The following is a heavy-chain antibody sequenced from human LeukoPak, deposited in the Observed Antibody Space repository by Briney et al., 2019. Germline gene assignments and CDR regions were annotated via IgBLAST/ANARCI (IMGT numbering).Heavy chain of an antibody. CDR3: ARGPGMNNWFDP. CDR1: GGTFSSYA. Sequence: GASVKVSCKASGGTFSSYAISWVRQAPGQGLEWMGGIIPIFGTANYAQKFQGRVTITTDESTSTAYMELSSLRSEDTAVYYCARGPGMNNWFDPWGQGTLVTVPS. J-gene: IGHJ5*02. D-gene: IGHD6-13*01. CDR2: IIPIFGTA. V-gene: IGHV1-69*05.